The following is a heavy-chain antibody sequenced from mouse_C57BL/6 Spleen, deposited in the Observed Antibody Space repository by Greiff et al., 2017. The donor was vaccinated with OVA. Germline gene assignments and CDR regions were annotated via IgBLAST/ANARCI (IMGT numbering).Heavy chain of an antibody. J-gene: IGHJ1*03. CDR1: GFTFSNYW. CDR2: IRLKSDNYAT. Sequence: EVKLMESGGGLVQPGGSMKLSCVASGFTFSNYWMNWVRQSPEKGLEWVAQIRLKSDNYATHYAESVKGRFTISRDDSKSSVYLQMNNLRAEDTGIYYCTGGGCYDGYFDVWGTGTTVTVSS. D-gene: IGHD2-12*01. CDR3: TGGGCYDGYFDV. V-gene: IGHV6-3*01.